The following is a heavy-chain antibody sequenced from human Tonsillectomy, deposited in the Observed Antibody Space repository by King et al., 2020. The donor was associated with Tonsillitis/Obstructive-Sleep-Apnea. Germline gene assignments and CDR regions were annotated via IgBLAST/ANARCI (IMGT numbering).Heavy chain of an antibody. CDR3: ARQQYYYYYMDV. CDR1: GGSISSSSYY. J-gene: IGHJ6*03. Sequence: QLQESGPGLVKPSETLSLTCTVSGGSISSSSYYWGWIRQPPGKGLEWIGSIYYSVSTYYNPSLKSRVTISVDTSKNQFSLKLSSVTAADTAVYYCARQQYYYYYMDVWGKGTTVTVSS. CDR2: IYYSVST. V-gene: IGHV4-39*01.